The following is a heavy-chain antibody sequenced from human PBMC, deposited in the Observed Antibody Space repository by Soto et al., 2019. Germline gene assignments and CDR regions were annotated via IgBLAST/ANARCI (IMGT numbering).Heavy chain of an antibody. CDR2: IRGKAYGGTT. V-gene: IGHV3-49*03. D-gene: IGHD3-22*01. CDR3: ARPSYYYVSSPFGPGAVDV. J-gene: IGHJ3*01. CDR1: GFTFGGHA. Sequence: SPRLSCSTSGFTFGGHAMSCFGQAPGKGPEWVGFIRGKAYGGTTEYAASVRGRFTISRDDSKRIAYLQMNSLTTEDTAMYYCARPSYYYVSSPFGPGAVDVWGLGRMVT.